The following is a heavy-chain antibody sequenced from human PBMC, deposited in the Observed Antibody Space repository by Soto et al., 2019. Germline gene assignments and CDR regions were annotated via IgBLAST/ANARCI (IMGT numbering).Heavy chain of an antibody. CDR2: ISSSSSTI. Sequence: EVQLVESGGGLVQPGGSLRLSCAASGFTFSSYSMNWVRQAPGKGLDWVSYISSSSSTIYYADSVKGRFTISRDNVKNSLYLQMNSLIAEDTAVYYWARHPERIAQIGWFDPWGQGTMVTVSS. J-gene: IGHJ5*02. V-gene: IGHV3-48*01. CDR3: ARHPERIAQIGWFDP. D-gene: IGHD6-13*01. CDR1: GFTFSSYS.